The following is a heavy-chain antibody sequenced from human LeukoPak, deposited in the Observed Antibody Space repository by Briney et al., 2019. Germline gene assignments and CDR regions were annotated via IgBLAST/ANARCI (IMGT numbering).Heavy chain of an antibody. CDR2: INPNSGGT. V-gene: IGHV1-2*06. J-gene: IGHJ6*02. CDR1: GYTFTGYY. D-gene: IGHD4-17*01. Sequence: ASVKVSCKASGYTFTGYYMHWVRQAPGQGLEWMGRINPNSGGTNYAQKFQGRVTMTRDTSISTAYMELSRLRSDDTAVYYCARELKGGYGDTYYYYGMDVWGQGTTVTVSS. CDR3: ARELKGGYGDTYYYYGMDV.